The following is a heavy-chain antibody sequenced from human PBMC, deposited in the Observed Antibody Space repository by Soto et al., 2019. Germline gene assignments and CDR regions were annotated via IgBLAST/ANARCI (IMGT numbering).Heavy chain of an antibody. D-gene: IGHD3-16*02. Sequence: QVQLVESGGGVVQPGRSLRLSCAASGFTFSYYAMHWVRQAPGKGLEWVAVISYDGSEKYYADSVKGRFTISRDNSKNTLSLHMNSLRADDTAVYYCAKALGELSPESYDYWGQGTLITVSS. CDR1: GFTFSYYA. CDR2: ISYDGSEK. J-gene: IGHJ4*02. CDR3: AKALGELSPESYDY. V-gene: IGHV3-30*18.